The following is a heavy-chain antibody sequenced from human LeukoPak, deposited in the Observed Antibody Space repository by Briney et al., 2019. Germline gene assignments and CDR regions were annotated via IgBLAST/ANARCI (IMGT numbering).Heavy chain of an antibody. Sequence: KPSETLSLTCTVSGVSMNYYFWNWIRQPAGEGLQWIGRIHSSGTTNYNPSLKSRVTMSIDMSKNQFSLRLTSVTAADTAVYYCAASLWFGVYPDYWGQGSLVTVSS. J-gene: IGHJ4*02. CDR1: GVSMNYYF. D-gene: IGHD3-10*01. CDR3: AASLWFGVYPDY. V-gene: IGHV4-4*07. CDR2: IHSSGTT.